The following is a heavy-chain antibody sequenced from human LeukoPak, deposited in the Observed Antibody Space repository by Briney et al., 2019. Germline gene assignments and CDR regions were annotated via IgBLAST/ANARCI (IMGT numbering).Heavy chain of an antibody. D-gene: IGHD3-22*01. V-gene: IGHV4-59*01. J-gene: IGHJ4*02. CDR3: ARAGYYDSSGSIDY. Sequence: KTSETLSLTCTVSGGSISSYYWSWIRQPPGKGLEWIGYIYYSGSTNYNPSLKSRVTISVDTSKNQFSLKLSSVTAADTAVYYCARAGYYDSSGSIDYWGQGTLVTVSS. CDR1: GGSISSYY. CDR2: IYYSGST.